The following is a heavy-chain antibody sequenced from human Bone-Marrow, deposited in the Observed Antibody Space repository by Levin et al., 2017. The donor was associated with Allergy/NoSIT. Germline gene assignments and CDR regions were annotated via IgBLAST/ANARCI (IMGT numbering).Heavy chain of an antibody. CDR1: GFTFSSYS. D-gene: IGHD6-19*01. J-gene: IGHJ6*02. CDR2: ISSSSSYI. V-gene: IGHV3-21*01. CDR3: ARDGIAVAGKVKLNYYYGMDV. Sequence: GESLKISCAASGFTFSSYSMNWVRQAPGKGLEWVSSISSSSSYIYYADSVKGRFTISRDNAKNSLYLQMNSLRAEDTAVYYCARDGIAVAGKVKLNYYYGMDVWGQGTTVTVSS.